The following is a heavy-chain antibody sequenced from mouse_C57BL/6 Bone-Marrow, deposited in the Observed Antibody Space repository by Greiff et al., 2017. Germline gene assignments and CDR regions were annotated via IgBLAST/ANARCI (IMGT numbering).Heavy chain of an antibody. CDR2: IDPANGNT. V-gene: IGHV14-3*01. J-gene: IGHJ1*03. CDR3: ARGYYYGSPHWYFDV. CDR1: GFNIKNTY. D-gene: IGHD1-1*01. Sequence: VQLQQSVAELVRPGASVKLSCTASGFNIKNTYMHWVKQRPEQGLEWIGRIDPANGNTKYAPKFQGKATITADTSSNTAYLQLSSLTSEDTAIYYGARGYYYGSPHWYFDVWGTGTTVTVSS.